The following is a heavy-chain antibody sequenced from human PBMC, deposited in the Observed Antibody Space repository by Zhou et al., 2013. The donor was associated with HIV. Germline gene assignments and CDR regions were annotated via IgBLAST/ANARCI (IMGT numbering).Heavy chain of an antibody. D-gene: IGHD3-9*01. CDR3: ARLGILTGQGYHSDH. CDR1: GYTFNDFY. V-gene: IGHV1-2*02. CDR2: INPKNGGR. J-gene: IGHJ4*01. Sequence: QVQLVQSGPEVKEPGASVKVSCKTSGYTFNDFYMHWVRQAPGRGPEWMGWINPKNGGRNYAEKFRGRVTMTRDTATSTAYMELTGLRSDDTATYYCARLGILTGQGYHSDHWGQGTLITVSS.